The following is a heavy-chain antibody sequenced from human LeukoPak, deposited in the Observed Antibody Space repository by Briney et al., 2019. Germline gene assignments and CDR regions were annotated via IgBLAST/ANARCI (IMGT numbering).Heavy chain of an antibody. V-gene: IGHV4-39*01. D-gene: IGHD3-10*01. CDR3: ARLNYYGSGSYYPHFDY. CDR1: GGSISSSSYY. CDR2: IYYSGST. Sequence: SETLSLTCTVSGGSISSSSYYWGWIRQPPWKGLEWIGSIYYSGSTYYNPSLKSRVTISVDTSKNQFSLKLSSVTAADTAVYYCARLNYYGSGSYYPHFDYWGQGTLVTVSS. J-gene: IGHJ4*02.